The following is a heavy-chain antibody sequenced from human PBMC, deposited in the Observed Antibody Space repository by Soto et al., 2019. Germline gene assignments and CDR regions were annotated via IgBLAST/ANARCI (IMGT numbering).Heavy chain of an antibody. J-gene: IGHJ6*02. D-gene: IGHD3-16*01. CDR3: AMVDVYVTPSTHDV. CDR1: GYTFTRYG. CDR2: INPYNGNT. V-gene: IGHV1-18*01. Sequence: QVQLVQSGAEVKNPGASVKVSCKASGYTFTRYGIGWARQAPGQGLEWMGWINPYNGNTNYAQNVQGRVTLTTDTSTSTAYMELRSLRSNDTAIYYCAMVDVYVTPSTHDVWGQGTTVIVSS.